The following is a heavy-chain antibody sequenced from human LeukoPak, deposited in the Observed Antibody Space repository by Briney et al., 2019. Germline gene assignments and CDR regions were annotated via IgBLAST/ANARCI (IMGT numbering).Heavy chain of an antibody. CDR1: GFTFSDYW. J-gene: IGHJ4*02. CDR2: INSDGRIT. Sequence: GGSLRLSCAASGFTFSDYWMHLVRQAPVKGLVGVSRINSDGRITNYADSVNGRFTISRDNSKNTLYLQMNSLRAEDTAVYCCAKDRITMVRGVIIPIWGQGTLVTVSS. CDR3: AKDRITMVRGVIIPI. V-gene: IGHV3-74*01. D-gene: IGHD3-10*01.